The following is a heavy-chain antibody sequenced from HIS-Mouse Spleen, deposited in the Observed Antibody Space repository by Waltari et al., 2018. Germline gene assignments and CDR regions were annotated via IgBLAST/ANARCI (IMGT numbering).Heavy chain of an antibody. D-gene: IGHD1-1*01. V-gene: IGHV5-51*03. CDR1: GYSFTSYW. J-gene: IGHJ4*02. CDR2: ICLGDSDT. CDR3: ARRGPHWDY. Sequence: EVQLVQSGAEVKKPGESLKISCKGSGYSFTSYWIGWVRQMPGKGLEWRGVICLGDSDTSYSTSFQGKVTSSADKSISTAYLQWSSLKASDTAMYYCARRGPHWDYWGQGTLVTVSS.